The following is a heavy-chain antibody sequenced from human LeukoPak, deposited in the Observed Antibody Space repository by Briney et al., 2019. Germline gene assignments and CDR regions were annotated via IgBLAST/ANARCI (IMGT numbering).Heavy chain of an antibody. Sequence: GGSLKLSCAASGFTLSNYAMSWVRQAPGKGLEWVSLISGSGGSTYYADSAQGRITISRDNSKNTLYLQMNSLRAEDTAVYYCSGGGWSTDAFDIWGQGTMVTVS. D-gene: IGHD6-19*01. CDR1: GFTLSNYA. J-gene: IGHJ3*02. CDR2: ISGSGGST. V-gene: IGHV3-23*01. CDR3: SGGGWSTDAFDI.